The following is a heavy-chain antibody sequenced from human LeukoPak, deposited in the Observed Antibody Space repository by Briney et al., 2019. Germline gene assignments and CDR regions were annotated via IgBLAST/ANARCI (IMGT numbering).Heavy chain of an antibody. CDR1: GFTFSSFG. V-gene: IGHV3-33*01. CDR2: IWSDGSNK. D-gene: IGHD3-16*01. CDR3: ARDMTYYYGMDV. Sequence: GGSLRLSCAASGFTFSSFGMHLVRQAPGKGLEWVAVIWSDGSNKYYADSVKGRFTISRDNSKNTLYLQMNSLRAEDTAVYYCARDMTYYYGMDVWGQGTTVTVSS. J-gene: IGHJ6*02.